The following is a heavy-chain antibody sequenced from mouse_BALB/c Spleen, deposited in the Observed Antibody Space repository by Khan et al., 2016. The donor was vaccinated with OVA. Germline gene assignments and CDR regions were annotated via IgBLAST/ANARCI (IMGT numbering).Heavy chain of an antibody. V-gene: IGHV1-63*02. CDR3: ERYSSWYFDV. J-gene: IGHJ1*01. CDR1: GYTFTNYL. CDR2: LYPGVGYT. Sequence: QVQLQQSGAELLRPGTSVKMSCKAAGYTFTNYLIGWVKQRPGHGLEWIGDLYPGVGYTNYNEKFKGKATLTADTSSSTVFMQLSSLTFEDSAVYYCERYSSWYFDVWGAGTTVTVSS.